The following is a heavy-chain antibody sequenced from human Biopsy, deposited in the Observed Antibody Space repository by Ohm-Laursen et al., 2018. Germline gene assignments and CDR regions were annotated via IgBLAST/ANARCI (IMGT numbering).Heavy chain of an antibody. Sequence: GSSVKVSCKAYGYTFTDYDIIWVRQATGQGPEWMGWMNPKSGKTGYEQKFRGRVTMTSDTSISTAYMELSSLGSEDTAAYYCARAVRNQRVSEYWGQGTLVTVSS. CDR2: MNPKSGKT. J-gene: IGHJ4*02. D-gene: IGHD6-13*01. V-gene: IGHV1-8*01. CDR1: GYTFTDYD. CDR3: ARAVRNQRVSEY.